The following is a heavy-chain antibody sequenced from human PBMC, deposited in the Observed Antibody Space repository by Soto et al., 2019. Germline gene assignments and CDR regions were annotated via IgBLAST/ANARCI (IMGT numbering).Heavy chain of an antibody. V-gene: IGHV1-18*01. CDR1: GYTFTSSG. J-gene: IGHJ5*02. CDR2: ISAYNGNT. Sequence: ASVKVSCKASGYTFTSSGISWVRQAPGQGLEWMGWISAYNGNTNYARKLQGRVTMTTDTSTSTAYMELRSLRSDDTAVYYCARVLAGFGELSDNWFDPWGQGTLVTVSS. D-gene: IGHD3-10*01. CDR3: ARVLAGFGELSDNWFDP.